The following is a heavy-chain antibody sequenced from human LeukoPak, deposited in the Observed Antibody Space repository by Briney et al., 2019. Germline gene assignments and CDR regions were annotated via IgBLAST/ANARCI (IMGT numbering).Heavy chain of an antibody. CDR3: ARAGSDYYDSHAFDI. J-gene: IGHJ3*02. CDR2: MNPNSGNT. CDR1: GYTFTSYD. V-gene: IGHV1-8*01. D-gene: IGHD3-22*01. Sequence: ASVTVSCMASGYTFTSYDINWVRQATGQGPEWMGWMNPNSGNTGYAQKFQGRVTMTRNTSISTAYMELSSLRSEDTAVYYCARAGSDYYDSHAFDIWGQGTMVTVSS.